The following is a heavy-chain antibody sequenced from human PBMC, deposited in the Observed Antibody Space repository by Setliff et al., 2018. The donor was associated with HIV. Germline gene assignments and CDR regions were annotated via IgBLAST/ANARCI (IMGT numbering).Heavy chain of an antibody. CDR3: VLYSTGASRFDY. J-gene: IGHJ4*02. D-gene: IGHD2-8*01. V-gene: IGHV1-69-2*01. CDR1: GYTFTGNY. Sequence: ASVKVSCKASGYTFTGNYIHWVRQAPGQGLHWMGRIDPENDEAKYSQKFQVRFTMTADRSTDTAYMELSGLRSEDTAIYYCVLYSTGASRFDYWGQGTLVTVSS. CDR2: IDPENDEA.